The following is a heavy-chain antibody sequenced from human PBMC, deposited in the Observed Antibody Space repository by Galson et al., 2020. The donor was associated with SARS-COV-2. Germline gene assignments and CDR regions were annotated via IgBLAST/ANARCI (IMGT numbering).Heavy chain of an antibody. D-gene: IGHD3-10*01. CDR2: IYYSGST. Sequence: SETLSLTCTVSGGSISSSSYYWGWIRQPPGKGLEWIGSIYYSGSTYYNPSLKSRVTISVDTSKNQFSLKLSSVTAADTAVYYCARHRVGSGSAYGMDVWGQGTTVTVSS. CDR3: ARHRVGSGSAYGMDV. J-gene: IGHJ6*02. V-gene: IGHV4-39*01. CDR1: GGSISSSSYY.